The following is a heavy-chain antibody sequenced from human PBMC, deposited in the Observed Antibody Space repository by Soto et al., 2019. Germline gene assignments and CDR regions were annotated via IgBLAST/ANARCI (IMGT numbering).Heavy chain of an antibody. CDR3: AREDTYGLDYFDY. CDR2: ISTGSTYI. D-gene: IGHD5-18*01. Sequence: GGSLRLSCAASGFTFSTYNMNWVRQAPGKGLEWVSSISTGSTYIYYSDSVRGRFIISRDNAKNSLYLQMNSLGAEDTAVYYCAREDTYGLDYFDYWGQGTLVTVSS. J-gene: IGHJ4*02. V-gene: IGHV3-21*01. CDR1: GFTFSTYN.